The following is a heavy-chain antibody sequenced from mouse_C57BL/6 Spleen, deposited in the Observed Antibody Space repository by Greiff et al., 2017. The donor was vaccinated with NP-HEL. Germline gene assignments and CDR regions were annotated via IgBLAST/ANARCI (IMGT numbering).Heavy chain of an antibody. Sequence: VPLPPSGPELVKPGASVKLSCKASGYTFTSYDINWVKQRPGQGLEWIGWIYPRDGSTKYNEKFKGKATLTVDTSSSTAYMELHSLTSEDSAVYFCARAPTGTADYWGQGTTLTVSS. CDR3: ARAPTGTADY. CDR2: IYPRDGST. D-gene: IGHD4-1*01. J-gene: IGHJ2*01. V-gene: IGHV1-85*01. CDR1: GYTFTSYD.